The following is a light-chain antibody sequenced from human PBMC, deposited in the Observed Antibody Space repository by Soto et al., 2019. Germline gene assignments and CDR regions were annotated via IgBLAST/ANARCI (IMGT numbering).Light chain of an antibody. Sequence: SSELSQPPSVSVAPGQTAMITCGGNDIGSKTVHWYQQRPGQAPVLVVYDDRYRPSGIPERFSGSNSGSTATLTISRVEAGDEADYYCQVWDRNNNDVLFGGGTKLTVL. CDR3: QVWDRNNNDVL. J-gene: IGLJ3*02. CDR1: DIGSKT. V-gene: IGLV3-21*02. CDR2: DDR.